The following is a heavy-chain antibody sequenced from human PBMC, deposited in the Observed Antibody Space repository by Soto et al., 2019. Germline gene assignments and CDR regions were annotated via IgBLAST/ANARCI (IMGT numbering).Heavy chain of an antibody. V-gene: IGHV1-69*01. D-gene: IGHD6-6*01. CDR3: AGRGEYSSSRHDY. CDR2: IIPIFGTA. Sequence: QVQRVQSGAEVKKPGSSVKVSCKASGGTFSSYAISWVRQAPGQGLEWMGGIIPIFGTADYAQKFQGRVTITADEATRTAYMELSSLRSEDTAVYYCAGRGEYSSSRHDYWGPGTLVTVSS. J-gene: IGHJ4*02. CDR1: GGTFSSYA.